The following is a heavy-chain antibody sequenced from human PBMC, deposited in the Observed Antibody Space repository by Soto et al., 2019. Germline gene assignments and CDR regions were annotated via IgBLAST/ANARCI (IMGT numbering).Heavy chain of an antibody. CDR3: ARDWTTVTTSGDHYYYGMDV. CDR2: ISAYNGNT. V-gene: IGHV1-18*01. CDR1: GYTFTSYG. J-gene: IGHJ6*02. D-gene: IGHD4-4*01. Sequence: QVQLVQSGAEAKKPGASVKVSCKASGYTFTSYGISWVRQAPAQGRERMGWISAYNGNTNYAQKLQGRVTMTTDTATSTAYMGLRSLRSDDTAVYYCARDWTTVTTSGDHYYYGMDVWGQGTTVTVSS.